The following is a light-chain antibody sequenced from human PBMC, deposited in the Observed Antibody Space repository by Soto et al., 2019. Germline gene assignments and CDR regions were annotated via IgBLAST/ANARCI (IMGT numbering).Light chain of an antibody. Sequence: EIVMTQSPATLSVSPGERAALSCRASQTVSSNFAWYQQKPGQAPRLLIYGASTRATGIPARFSGSVSGTELTLTLSILQSEDFAVYYCQQYTNWPYTFGQGTKLEIK. CDR2: GAS. CDR1: QTVSSN. CDR3: QQYTNWPYT. J-gene: IGKJ2*01. V-gene: IGKV3-15*01.